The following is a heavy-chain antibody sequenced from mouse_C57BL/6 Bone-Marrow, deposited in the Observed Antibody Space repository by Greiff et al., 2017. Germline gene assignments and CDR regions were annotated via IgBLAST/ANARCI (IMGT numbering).Heavy chain of an antibody. CDR1: GYTFTDYA. V-gene: IGHV1-15*01. J-gene: IGHJ3*01. CDR2: IDPETGGT. CDR3: ARGYYFAWFAD. Sequence: VQLQQSGAELVRPGASVTLSCKASGYTFTDYAMHWVKQTPVHGLEWIGAIDPETGGTASNQKFKGKAILTADKSSSTAYMELSSLTSEDSAVYYCARGYYFAWFADWGQGTLVTVSA. D-gene: IGHD1-1*01.